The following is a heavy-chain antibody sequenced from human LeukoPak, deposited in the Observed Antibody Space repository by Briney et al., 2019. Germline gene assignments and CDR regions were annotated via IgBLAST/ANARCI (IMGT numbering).Heavy chain of an antibody. CDR2: IYYSGST. J-gene: IGHJ5*02. CDR3: ARDSSGWYGRWFDP. CDR1: GGSISSYY. V-gene: IGHV4-59*01. Sequence: PSETLSLTCTVSGGSISSYYWSWIRQPPGKGLEWIGYIYYSGSTNYNPSLKSRVTISVDTSKNQFSLKLSSVTAADTAVYYCARDSSGWYGRWFDPWGQGTLVTVSS. D-gene: IGHD6-19*01.